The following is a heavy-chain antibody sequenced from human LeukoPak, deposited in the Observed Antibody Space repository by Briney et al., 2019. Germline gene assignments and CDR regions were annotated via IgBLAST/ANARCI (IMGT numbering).Heavy chain of an antibody. CDR3: ARDSRMALGVDAFDI. CDR1: GFTFSSYA. J-gene: IGHJ3*02. CDR2: ISYDGSNK. D-gene: IGHD2-2*01. V-gene: IGHV3-30-3*01. Sequence: GRSLKLSCAASGFTFSSYAMHWVRQAPGKGLEWVAVISYDGSNKYYADSVKGRFTISRDNSKNTLYLQMNSLRAEDTAVYYCARDSRMALGVDAFDIWGQGTMVTVSS.